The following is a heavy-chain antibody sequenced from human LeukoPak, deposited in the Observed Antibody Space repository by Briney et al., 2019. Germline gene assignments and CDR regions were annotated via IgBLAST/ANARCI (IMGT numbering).Heavy chain of an antibody. J-gene: IGHJ4*02. CDR3: ARGEGTLVAFQYYFDY. CDR1: GYTFTSHG. D-gene: IGHD2-15*01. Sequence: ASVKVSCKASGYTFTSHGISWVRQAPGQGLEWMGWISTYNGNTNYAQKLQGRVSMTTDTSTSTAYMDLRSLRSDDTAVYYCARGEGTLVAFQYYFDYWGQGTLVTVSS. V-gene: IGHV1-18*01. CDR2: ISTYNGNT.